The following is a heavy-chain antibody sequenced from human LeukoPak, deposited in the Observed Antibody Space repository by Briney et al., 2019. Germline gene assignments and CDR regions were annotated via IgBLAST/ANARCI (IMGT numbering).Heavy chain of an antibody. CDR1: GYTFTNFD. J-gene: IGHJ5*02. CDR2: LNPNSGNT. D-gene: IGHD2-15*01. Sequence: ASVKVSCKASGYTFTNFDINWVRQATGQGLEWMGWLNPNSGNTGYAQKFQGRVTITRDTSINTAYMELSSLRSEDTAVYYCARMTASGRDNWFDPWGQGTLVTVSS. V-gene: IGHV1-8*01. CDR3: ARMTASGRDNWFDP.